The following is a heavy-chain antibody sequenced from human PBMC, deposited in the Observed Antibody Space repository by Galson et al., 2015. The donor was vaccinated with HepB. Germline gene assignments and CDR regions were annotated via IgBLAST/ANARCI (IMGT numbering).Heavy chain of an antibody. Sequence: LSLTCTVSGGSINSYYWSWIRQPPGKGLEWIGYIYYSGSTNYNPSLKSRVTISVDTSKNQFSLKLSSVSAADTAVYYCARHSMLRGPGPFDYWGQGTLVTVSS. V-gene: IGHV4-59*08. J-gene: IGHJ4*02. D-gene: IGHD3-10*01. CDR3: ARHSMLRGPGPFDY. CDR2: IYYSGST. CDR1: GGSINSYY.